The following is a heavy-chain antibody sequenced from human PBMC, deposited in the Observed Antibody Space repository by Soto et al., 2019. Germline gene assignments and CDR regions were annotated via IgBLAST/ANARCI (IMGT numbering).Heavy chain of an antibody. V-gene: IGHV6-1*01. D-gene: IGHD3-22*01. Sequence: SQTLSLTCAISGDSVSTSSVTWNWIRQSPSRGLEWLGRTYYRSKWYNDYAESVKSRITINPDTSKNQFSLHLNSVTPEDTSVYYCVRLIGNSWLDFWGQCTLVTVSS. CDR2: TYYRSKWYN. J-gene: IGHJ1*01. CDR1: GDSVSTSSVT. CDR3: VRLIGNSWLDF.